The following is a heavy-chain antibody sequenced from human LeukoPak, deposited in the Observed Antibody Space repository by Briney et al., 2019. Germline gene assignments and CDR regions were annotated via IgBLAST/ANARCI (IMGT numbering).Heavy chain of an antibody. CDR2: IKSKTDGGTT. CDR3: TTDPEPYYDYVWGSFN. J-gene: IGHJ3*01. D-gene: IGHD3-16*01. Sequence: KPGGSLLLSCAASGFTFSNAWMSWVRQAPGKGLEWGGRIKSKTDGGTTDYAAPVKGRFTISRDDPKNTLYLQMNSLKTEDTAVYYCTTDPEPYYDYVWGSFNWGQGTMVTVSS. V-gene: IGHV3-15*01. CDR1: GFTFSNAW.